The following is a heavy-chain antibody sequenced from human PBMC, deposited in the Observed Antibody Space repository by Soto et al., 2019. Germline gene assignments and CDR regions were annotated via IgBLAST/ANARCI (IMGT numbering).Heavy chain of an antibody. J-gene: IGHJ4*02. CDR2: ISYSGST. V-gene: IGHV4-31*03. CDR3: ARHCYGQIFDY. CDR1: GGSISSGGYY. D-gene: IGHD2-21*01. Sequence: PSETLSLTCTVSGGSISSGGYYWSWIRQHPGTGLEWIGYISYSGSTYYNPSLKSRVTISVDTSKNQFSLKLSSVTAADTAVYYCARHCYGQIFDYRGQGSLVTVSS.